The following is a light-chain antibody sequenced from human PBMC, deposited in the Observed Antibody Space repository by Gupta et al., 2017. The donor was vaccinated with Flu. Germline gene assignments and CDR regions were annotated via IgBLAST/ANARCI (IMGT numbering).Light chain of an antibody. CDR3: QQYNNWPTWT. CDR2: GAS. Sequence: EKVMTQSPATLSVYPGERATLSCRASQSVSSNLAWYQQKPGQAPRLLIYGASTRATGIPARFSGSGSGTEFTLTISSLQSEYFAVYYCQQYNNWPTWTFGQWTKVEIK. V-gene: IGKV3-15*01. CDR1: QSVSSN. J-gene: IGKJ1*01.